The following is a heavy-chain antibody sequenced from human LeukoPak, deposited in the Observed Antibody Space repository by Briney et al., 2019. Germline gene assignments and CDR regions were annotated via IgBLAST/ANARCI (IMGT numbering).Heavy chain of an antibody. CDR1: GFTFSSYG. CDR3: AKNGENRAYYYDSSGYYAKGDWFDP. CDR2: IRYDGTNK. Sequence: PGGSLRLSCAASGFTFSSYGMHWVRQAPGKGLEWVAFIRYDGTNKYYADSVKGRFTISRDNSKNTLYLQMNSLRAEDTAVYYCAKNGENRAYYYDSSGYYAKGDWFDPWGQGTLVTVSS. D-gene: IGHD3-22*01. J-gene: IGHJ5*02. V-gene: IGHV3-30*02.